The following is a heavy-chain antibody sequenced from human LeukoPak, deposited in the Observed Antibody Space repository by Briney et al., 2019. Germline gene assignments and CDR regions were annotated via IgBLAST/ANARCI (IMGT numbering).Heavy chain of an antibody. Sequence: PGGSLRLSCAASGFTFSIYTMTWVRQPPGKGLVWVSRIKSDGSMTNYADSVKGRFTISRGNTKNTLFLQMNSLRAEDTAVYYCASQVVGAAFDPWGQGTLVTVSS. D-gene: IGHD2-15*01. V-gene: IGHV3-74*01. CDR1: GFTFSIYT. CDR3: ASQVVGAAFDP. J-gene: IGHJ5*02. CDR2: IKSDGSMT.